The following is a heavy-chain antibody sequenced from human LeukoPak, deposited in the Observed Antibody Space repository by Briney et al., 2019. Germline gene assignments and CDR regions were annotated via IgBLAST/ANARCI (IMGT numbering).Heavy chain of an antibody. D-gene: IGHD3-3*01. Sequence: SETLSLTCAVYGGSFSGYYWSWIRQLPGKGLEWIGYIQYSGTVYYNPSLKSRVTISVDTSKNQFSLKLSSVTAADTAVYYCARDQRSGFFDYWGQGTLVTVSS. CDR1: GGSFSGYY. CDR2: IQYSGTV. J-gene: IGHJ4*02. CDR3: ARDQRSGFFDY. V-gene: IGHV4-34*09.